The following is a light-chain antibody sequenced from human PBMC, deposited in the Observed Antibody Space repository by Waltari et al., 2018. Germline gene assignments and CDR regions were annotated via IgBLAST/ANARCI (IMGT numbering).Light chain of an antibody. CDR3: QQRRNWPLS. CDR1: QSIVDA. V-gene: IGKV3-11*01. Sequence: LSCRASQSIVDAIAWYQQRPGQTPRLLIYDASNRDPGIPARFSGSGSGTDFTLTISSLEPEDFAVYYCQQRRNWPLSFGQGTRLEIK. CDR2: DAS. J-gene: IGKJ5*01.